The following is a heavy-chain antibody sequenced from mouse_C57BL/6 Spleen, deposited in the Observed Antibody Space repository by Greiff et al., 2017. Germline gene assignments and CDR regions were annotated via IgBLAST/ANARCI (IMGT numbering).Heavy chain of an antibody. CDR2: ISYDGSN. CDR1: GYSITSGYY. J-gene: IGHJ3*01. CDR3: ARDYYGSSYWFAY. V-gene: IGHV3-6*01. Sequence: VQLKESGPGLVKPSQSLSLPCSVTGYSITSGYYWNWIRQFPGNKLEWMGYISYDGSNNYNPSLKNRISITRDTSKNQFFLKLNSVTTEDTATYYCARDYYGSSYWFAYWGQGTLVTVSA. D-gene: IGHD1-1*01.